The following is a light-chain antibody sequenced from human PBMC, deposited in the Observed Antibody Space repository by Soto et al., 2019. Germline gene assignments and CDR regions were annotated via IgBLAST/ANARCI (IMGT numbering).Light chain of an antibody. CDR1: SSDVGGYDY. J-gene: IGLJ2*01. Sequence: QSALTQPPSASGSPGQSVAISCTGTSSDVGGYDYVSWFQQNPGKAPKLMIYDVTKRPSGVPDRFSGSKSGNTASLTVSGLQAGEGSYYSCAPYGGYYVVFGGGTKLTVL. CDR3: APYGGYYVV. V-gene: IGLV2-8*01. CDR2: DVT.